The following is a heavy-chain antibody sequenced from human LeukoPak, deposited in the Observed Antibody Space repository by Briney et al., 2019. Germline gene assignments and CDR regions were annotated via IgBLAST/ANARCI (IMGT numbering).Heavy chain of an antibody. Sequence: ASVKVSCKASGYTFTGYYMHWVRQAPGQGLEWMGWINPNSGGTNYAQKFQGRVTMTRNTSISTAYMELSSLRSEDTAVYYCARAMTTVTEFDYWGQGTLVTVSS. J-gene: IGHJ4*02. CDR2: INPNSGGT. CDR1: GYTFTGYY. CDR3: ARAMTTVTEFDY. D-gene: IGHD4-17*01. V-gene: IGHV1-2*02.